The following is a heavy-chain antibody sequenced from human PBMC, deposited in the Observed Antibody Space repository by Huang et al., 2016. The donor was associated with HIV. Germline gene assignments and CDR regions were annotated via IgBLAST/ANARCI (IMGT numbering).Heavy chain of an antibody. J-gene: IGHJ3*02. CDR2: ISRSGTTI. D-gene: IGHD6-19*01. CDR3: ARRMAGWDDVFDM. CDR1: GLVFSDHY. V-gene: IGHV3-11*01. Sequence: QVQLVESGGGLVKPGGSLRLSCAASGLVFSDHYMNWISQGPGKGLWWISYISRSGTTIRYADFVKGRFTIARDNAKKSLFLEMNSLRVEDTAVYYCARRMAGWDDVFDMWGQGTMVTVSS.